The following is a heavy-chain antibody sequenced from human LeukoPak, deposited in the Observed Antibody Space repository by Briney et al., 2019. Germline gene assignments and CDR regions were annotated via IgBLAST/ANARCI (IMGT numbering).Heavy chain of an antibody. CDR3: ARVSGDYSMPFDY. J-gene: IGHJ4*02. CDR2: IDHSGST. Sequence: SETLSLTCTVSGYSISSGYFWGWMRQPPGKGLEWIGYIDHSGSTNYNPSLKSRVTISSDTSKNQFSLELSSVTAADTAVYYCARVSGDYSMPFDYWGQGTLVTVSS. CDR1: GYSISSGYF. D-gene: IGHD2/OR15-2a*01. V-gene: IGHV4-38-2*02.